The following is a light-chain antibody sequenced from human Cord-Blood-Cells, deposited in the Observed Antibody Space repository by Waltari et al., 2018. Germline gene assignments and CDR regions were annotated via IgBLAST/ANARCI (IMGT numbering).Light chain of an antibody. CDR1: SSNIGSNY. CDR2: GNK. V-gene: IGLV1-47*01. J-gene: IGLJ3*02. CDR3: AAWDDSLSGRV. Sequence: QSVLTQPPSASGTPGQRVTISCSGSSSNIGSNYVYWYQQLPGTAPKLLIYGNKPRPSGVPDRFSGSKSGTSASLAISGLRSEDEADYYCAAWDDSLSGRVFGGGTKLTVL.